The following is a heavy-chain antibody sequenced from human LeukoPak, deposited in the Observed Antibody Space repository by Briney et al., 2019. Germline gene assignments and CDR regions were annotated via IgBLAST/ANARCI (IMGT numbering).Heavy chain of an antibody. Sequence: PGGSLRLSCAASGFTVSTSFMSWVRQAPGKGLQWVSVIYSGGSTYYADSVKGRFTISRDNSKNTLYLQMNSLRAEDTAVYYCAKGKTGGYYYYYMDVWGKGTTVTVSS. CDR2: IYSGGST. J-gene: IGHJ6*03. CDR3: AKGKTGGYYYYYMDV. CDR1: GFTVSTSF. D-gene: IGHD1-1*01. V-gene: IGHV3-53*01.